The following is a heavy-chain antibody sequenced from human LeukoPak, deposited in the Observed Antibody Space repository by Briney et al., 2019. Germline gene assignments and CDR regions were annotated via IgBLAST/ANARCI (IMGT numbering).Heavy chain of an antibody. CDR1: GFTFNNYW. V-gene: IGHV3-74*01. CDR2: IESDGSST. D-gene: IGHD3-22*01. Sequence: GGSLRFSCAASGFTFNNYWMHWVRQAPGKGLVWVSRIESDGSSTSYADSVKGRFTISRDNAKTTLYLQMNSLSAEDTAVYYCARSGNYYYDSSGYYYDDAFDIWGQGTMVTVSS. CDR3: ARSGNYYYDSSGYYYDDAFDI. J-gene: IGHJ3*02.